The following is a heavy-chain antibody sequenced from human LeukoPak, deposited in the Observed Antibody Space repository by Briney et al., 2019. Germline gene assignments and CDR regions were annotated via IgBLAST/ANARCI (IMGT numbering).Heavy chain of an antibody. J-gene: IGHJ4*02. CDR2: ISGSGGST. CDR1: GFTFSSYA. D-gene: IGHD2-2*01. V-gene: IGHV3-23*01. CDR3: AKDRGRIVVVPAAPFDY. Sequence: GGSLRLSCAASGFTFSSYAMSWVRQAPGKGLEWVSAISGSGGSTYYADSVKGRFTISRDNSKNTLYLQMNSLRAEDTAVYYCAKDRGRIVVVPAAPFDYWGQGTLVTVSS.